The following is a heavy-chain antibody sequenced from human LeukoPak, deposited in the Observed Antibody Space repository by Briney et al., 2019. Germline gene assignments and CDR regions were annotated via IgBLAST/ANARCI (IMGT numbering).Heavy chain of an antibody. CDR1: GGTFSSYA. CDR2: IIPIFGTA. CDR3: ARCVTHYYYMDV. Sequence: SVKVSCKASGGTFSSYAISWVRQAPGQGLEWMGGIIPIFGTANYAQKFQGRVTITTDESTSTAYMERSSLRSEDTAVYYCARCVTHYYYMDVWGKGTTVTVSS. D-gene: IGHD2-21*02. V-gene: IGHV1-69*05. J-gene: IGHJ6*03.